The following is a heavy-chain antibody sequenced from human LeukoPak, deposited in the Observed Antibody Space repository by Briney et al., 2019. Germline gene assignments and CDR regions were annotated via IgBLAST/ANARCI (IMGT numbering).Heavy chain of an antibody. J-gene: IGHJ4*02. CDR2: ISAYNGDT. CDR1: GYTFTSHG. D-gene: IGHD6-19*01. CDR3: ARDPSNTSGFYAYLDS. V-gene: IGHV1-18*01. Sequence: ASVKVSCKASGYTFTSHGIGWVRQAPGQGLEWMGWISAYNGDTKYAQKTQGRVTMTTDASTSTAYMELRSLRSDDTAMYYCARDPSNTSGFYAYLDSWGQGTLVTVSS.